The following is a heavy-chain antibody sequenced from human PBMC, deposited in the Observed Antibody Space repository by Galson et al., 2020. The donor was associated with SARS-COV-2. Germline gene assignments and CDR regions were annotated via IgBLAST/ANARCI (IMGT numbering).Heavy chain of an antibody. J-gene: IGHJ4*02. CDR2: ISAYNDNT. V-gene: IGHV1-18*01. CDR3: ARTDTIEYYYGSGTGPLVDY. Sequence: ASVKVSCKASGYTFTSYGISWVRQAPGQRLEWMGWISAYNDNTKYAQNLQGRVTMTTDTSTATAYMALRSLRSDDTAVFYCARTDTIEYYYGSGTGPLVDYWGQGTLVTVSS. CDR1: GYTFTSYG. D-gene: IGHD3-10*01.